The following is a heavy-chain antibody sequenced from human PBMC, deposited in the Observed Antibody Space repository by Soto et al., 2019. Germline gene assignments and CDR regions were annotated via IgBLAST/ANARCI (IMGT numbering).Heavy chain of an antibody. J-gene: IGHJ5*01. Sequence: QGQLMKSGGGAVQPGGALKISCEASGFTFSNHGSHWVRHAPGKGLEWVADIWHDGIEKFYADSVKGRFTISRDNLWRTLSLQINNLRAEDTAIYYCARDRVRFPRPTCYSSFASWGQGSLVTVAS. CDR1: GFTFSNHG. CDR2: IWHDGIEK. D-gene: IGHD2-21*01. CDR3: ARDRVRFPRPTCYSSFAS. V-gene: IGHV3-33*01.